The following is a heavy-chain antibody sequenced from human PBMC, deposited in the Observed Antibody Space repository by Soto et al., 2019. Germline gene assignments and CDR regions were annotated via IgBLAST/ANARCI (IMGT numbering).Heavy chain of an antibody. Sequence: GGSLRLSCAASGFTFSSYAMHWVRQAPGKGLEWVAVISYDGSNKYYADSVKGRFTISRDNSKNTLYLQMNSLRAEDTAVYYCARAIAVDGTSGGYYYYYGMDVWGQGTTVTVSS. CDR1: GFTFSSYA. CDR3: ARAIAVDGTSGGYYYYYGMDV. D-gene: IGHD6-19*01. V-gene: IGHV3-30-3*01. J-gene: IGHJ6*02. CDR2: ISYDGSNK.